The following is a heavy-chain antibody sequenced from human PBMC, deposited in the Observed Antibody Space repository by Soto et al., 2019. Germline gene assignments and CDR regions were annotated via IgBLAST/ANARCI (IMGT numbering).Heavy chain of an antibody. CDR2: IDSSGEK. J-gene: IGHJ5*02. D-gene: IGHD6-19*01. CDR3: ARRHLAVAVSPWFDP. CDR1: GLSITDSEMG. V-gene: IGHV2-26*01. Sequence: QVTLKESGPGLVKPTETLTLRCTVSGLSITDSEMGVSWIRQPPGQPLEWLAHIDSSGEKSYRTFLKCRLAISKDTSKSQIVLTMTNMDPADTATYYCARRHLAVAVSPWFDPWGQGIPVTVSS.